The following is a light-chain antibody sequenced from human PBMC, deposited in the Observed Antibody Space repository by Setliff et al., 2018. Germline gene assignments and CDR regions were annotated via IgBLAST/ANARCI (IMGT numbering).Light chain of an antibody. V-gene: IGLV2-14*01. CDR1: SSDVGSYDL. Sequence: QSVLTQPASVSGSPGQSITISCSGTSSDVGSYDLVSWYQQHPGAAPKLIISDVNTRPSGVSNRFSGSKSGNTASLTISALQAEDEAAYYCCAYTGSSTYVFGTGTKVTVL. J-gene: IGLJ1*01. CDR2: DVN. CDR3: CAYTGSSTYV.